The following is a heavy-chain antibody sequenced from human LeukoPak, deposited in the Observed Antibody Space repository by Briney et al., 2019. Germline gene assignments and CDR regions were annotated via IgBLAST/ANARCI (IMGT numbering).Heavy chain of an antibody. J-gene: IGHJ4*02. D-gene: IGHD3-16*01. CDR1: GDSFSSYH. V-gene: IGHV4-59*01. CDR2: ISSSGST. Sequence: KPSETLSLTCTVSGDSFSSYHWSWLQQPPGKGLEWIGYISSSGSTSYNPSLKSRVTISVDTSKNQFSLKLSSVTAADTAVYYCARVGRGDHTRGSYYCDHWGQGTLVSVSS. CDR3: ARVGRGDHTRGSYYCDH.